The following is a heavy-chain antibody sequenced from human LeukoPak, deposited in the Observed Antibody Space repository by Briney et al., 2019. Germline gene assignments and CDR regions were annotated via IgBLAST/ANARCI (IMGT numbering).Heavy chain of an antibody. CDR2: IYNNGNN. D-gene: IGHD2-15*01. J-gene: IGHJ5*02. Sequence: SETLSLTCAVSGGSVSSYFWSWIRQPPGKGLEWIGYIYNNGNNNYNPSLKSRISISVDTSKNQISLKLSSVTAADTALYYCARYSWSASTPGSWFDPWGQGTLVTVSS. CDR3: ARYSWSASTPGSWFDP. CDR1: GGSVSSYF. V-gene: IGHV4-59*08.